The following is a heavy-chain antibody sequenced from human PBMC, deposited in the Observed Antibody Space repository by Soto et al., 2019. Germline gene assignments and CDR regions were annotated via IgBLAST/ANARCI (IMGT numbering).Heavy chain of an antibody. CDR3: ASSSFLRSGDVFHGLDV. J-gene: IGHJ6*02. Sequence: SETLSLTCTVSGHSMSNTDYFWGWIRQTPWSDLQWIGSLFYTGHTYYNPSLLSRVTISADTSKNQFFLRLTSVTAEDTALYFWASSSFLRSGDVFHGLDVWGQGTTVT. CDR1: GHSMSNTDYF. CDR2: LFYTGHT. D-gene: IGHD3-10*01. V-gene: IGHV4-39*01.